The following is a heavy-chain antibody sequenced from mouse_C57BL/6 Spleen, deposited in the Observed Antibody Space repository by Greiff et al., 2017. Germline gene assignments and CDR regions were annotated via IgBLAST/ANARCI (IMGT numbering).Heavy chain of an antibody. J-gene: IGHJ3*01. V-gene: IGHV1-64*01. CDR1: GYTFTSYW. CDR2: IHPNSGST. Sequence: QVQLQQPGAELVKPGASVKLSCKASGYTFTSYWMHWVKQRPGQGLEWIGMIHPNSGSTNYNEKFKSKATLTVDKSSSTAYMQLSSLTSGDSAVYYCAREGLSNPWFAYWGQGTLVTVSA. D-gene: IGHD3-3*01. CDR3: AREGLSNPWFAY.